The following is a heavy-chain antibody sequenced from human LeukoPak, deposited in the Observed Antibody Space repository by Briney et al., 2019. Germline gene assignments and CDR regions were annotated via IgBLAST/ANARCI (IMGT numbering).Heavy chain of an antibody. CDR1: GFTFNDYY. D-gene: IGHD2-21*02. CDR3: AKFSPMTASHYFDF. V-gene: IGHV3-11*03. CDR2: ISPSSSYT. Sequence: GGSLRLSCAASGFTFNDYYMSWIRQAPGKGLEWVSYISPSSSYTDYADSVKGRFTISRDNAKNSLYLQMNSLRAEDTAVYSCAKFSPMTASHYFDFWGQGTLVTVSS. J-gene: IGHJ4*02.